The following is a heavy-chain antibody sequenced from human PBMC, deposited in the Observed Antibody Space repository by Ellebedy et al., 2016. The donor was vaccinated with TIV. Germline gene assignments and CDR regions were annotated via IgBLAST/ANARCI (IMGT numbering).Heavy chain of an antibody. V-gene: IGHV3-7*01. CDR2: IKQDGSEK. CDR1: GFTFSIYW. J-gene: IGHJ4*02. D-gene: IGHD4-17*01. CDR3: ARHTDYALDY. Sequence: GESLKISCAASGFTFSIYWMSWVRQAPGKGLECVANIKQDGSEKSYVDSVKGRITISRDNAKNSLHLQMNGLRAEDTAVYYCARHTDYALDYWGQGALVTVSS.